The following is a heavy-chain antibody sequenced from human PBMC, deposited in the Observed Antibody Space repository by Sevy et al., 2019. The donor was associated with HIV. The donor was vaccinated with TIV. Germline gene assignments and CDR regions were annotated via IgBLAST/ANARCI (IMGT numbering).Heavy chain of an antibody. D-gene: IGHD3-22*01. CDR3: AKDVVGGYYDSSGYSDH. CDR2: INSGGGST. CDR1: GFTFSTYA. V-gene: IGHV3-23*01. J-gene: IGHJ4*02. Sequence: GGSLRLSCAASGFTFSTYAMHWVRQAPGKGLEWVSTINSGGGSTYYADSVKGRFTISRDNSQNTLDLQMNSLRAEDTAVYYCAKDVVGGYYDSSGYSDHWGQGTLVTVSS.